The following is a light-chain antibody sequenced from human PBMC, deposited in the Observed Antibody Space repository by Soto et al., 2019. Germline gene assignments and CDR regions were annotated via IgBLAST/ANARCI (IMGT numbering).Light chain of an antibody. CDR2: EVS. V-gene: IGLV2-23*02. J-gene: IGLJ1*01. CDR3: CSYAGSSTFEV. Sequence: QSALTQPASVSGSPGQSITISCTGTSSDVGIYNLVSWYQQHPGKAPKLMIYEVSKRPSGVSNRFSGSKSGNTASLTISGLQAEDEADYYCCSYAGSSTFEVFGTGTKSPS. CDR1: SSDVGIYNL.